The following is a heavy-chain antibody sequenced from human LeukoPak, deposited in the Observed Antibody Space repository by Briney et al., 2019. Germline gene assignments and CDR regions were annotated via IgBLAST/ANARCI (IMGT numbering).Heavy chain of an antibody. CDR2: INPDGSDK. CDR1: GFSISNYW. Sequence: GGSLRLSCVASGFSISNYWMSWVRQAPGKGLEWVANINPDGSDKYHVDSVKGRFTISRDNAKNSLYLQMNSLRAEDTAVYYCARRCSGGSCPWNYYYGMDVWGQGTTVTVSS. CDR3: ARRCSGGSCPWNYYYGMDV. J-gene: IGHJ6*02. D-gene: IGHD2-15*01. V-gene: IGHV3-7*01.